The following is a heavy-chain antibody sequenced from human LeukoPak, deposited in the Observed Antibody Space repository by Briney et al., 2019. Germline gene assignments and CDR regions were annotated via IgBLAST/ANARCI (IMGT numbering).Heavy chain of an antibody. CDR2: IYHSGST. CDR1: GGSISSGGYS. CDR3: ARWWGIPGRFDP. V-gene: IGHV4-30-2*01. J-gene: IGHJ5*02. D-gene: IGHD2-15*01. Sequence: PSETLSLTCTVSGGSISSGGYSWSWIRQPPGKGLEWIGYIYHSGSTYYNPSLKSRVTISVDRSKNQFSLKLSSVTAADTAVYYCARWWGIPGRFDPWGQGTLVTVSS.